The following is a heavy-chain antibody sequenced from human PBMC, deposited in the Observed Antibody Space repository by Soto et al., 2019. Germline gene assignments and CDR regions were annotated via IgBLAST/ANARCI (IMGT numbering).Heavy chain of an antibody. CDR2: IWYDGSNK. CDR1: GFTFSSYG. V-gene: IGHV3-33*01. CDR3: ARDQYSRSWPQFDY. D-gene: IGHD6-13*01. J-gene: IGHJ4*02. Sequence: PGGSLRLSCAASGFTFSSYGMHWVRQAPGKGLEWVAVIWYDGSNKYYADSVKGRFTISRDNSKNTLYLQMNSLRAEDTAVYYCARDQYSRSWPQFDYWGQGALVTVSS.